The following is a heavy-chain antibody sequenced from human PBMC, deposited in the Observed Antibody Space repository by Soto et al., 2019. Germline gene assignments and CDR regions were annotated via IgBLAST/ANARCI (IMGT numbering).Heavy chain of an antibody. CDR3: VAGLVSVGGPAAIGTHFGC. D-gene: IGHD2-2*02. V-gene: IGHV1-3*02. Sequence: ASVKVSCKASGYTFTRSAMQWVRQAPGQRLEWMGWSNAGNGNTKYSQEFQGRVTISRDTSASTAYMELSSLRSEDMAVYYCVAGLVSVGGPAAIGTHFGCMGQGTLSTVSS. CDR1: GYTFTRSA. CDR2: SNAGNGNT. J-gene: IGHJ4*02.